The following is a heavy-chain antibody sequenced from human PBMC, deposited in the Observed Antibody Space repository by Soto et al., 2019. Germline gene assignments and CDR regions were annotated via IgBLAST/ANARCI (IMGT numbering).Heavy chain of an antibody. Sequence: GASVKVSCKASGYTFTSYYMHWVRQAPGQGLEWMGIINPSGGSTSYAQKFQGRVTMTRDTSTSTVYMELSSLRSEDTAVYYCARDGRGYSGYGRYYYYGMVGWGQGTTVTVSS. V-gene: IGHV1-46*01. CDR1: GYTFTSYY. CDR3: ARDGRGYSGYGRYYYYGMVG. J-gene: IGHJ6*02. D-gene: IGHD5-12*01. CDR2: INPSGGST.